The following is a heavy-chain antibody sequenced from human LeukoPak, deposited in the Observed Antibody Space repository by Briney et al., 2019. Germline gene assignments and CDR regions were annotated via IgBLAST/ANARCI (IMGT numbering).Heavy chain of an antibody. CDR2: IYYSGST. CDR1: GGSISSYY. D-gene: IGHD6-13*01. V-gene: IGHV4-59*12. CDR3: ASIAAAGTSYYYMDV. Sequence: SETLSLTCTVSGGSISSYYWSWIRQPPGKGLEWIGYIYYSGSTNYNPSLKSRVTISVDTSKNQFSLKLSSVTAADTAVYYCASIAAAGTSYYYMDVWGKGTTVTVSS. J-gene: IGHJ6*03.